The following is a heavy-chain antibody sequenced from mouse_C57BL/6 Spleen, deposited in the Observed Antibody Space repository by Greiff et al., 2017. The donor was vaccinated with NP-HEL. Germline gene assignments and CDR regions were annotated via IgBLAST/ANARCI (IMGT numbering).Heavy chain of an antibody. CDR3: ARDGGSNFSWFAY. Sequence: EVHLVESGGGLVKPGGSLKLFCAASGFTFSSYAMSWVRQTPEKRLEWVATISDGGSYTYYPDNVKGRFTISRDNAKNNLYLQMSHLKSEDTAMYYCARDGGSNFSWFAYWGQGTLVTVSA. V-gene: IGHV5-4*01. CDR2: ISDGGSYT. D-gene: IGHD2-5*01. CDR1: GFTFSSYA. J-gene: IGHJ3*01.